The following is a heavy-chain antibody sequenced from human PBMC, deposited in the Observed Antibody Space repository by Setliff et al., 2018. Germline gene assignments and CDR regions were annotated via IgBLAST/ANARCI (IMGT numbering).Heavy chain of an antibody. CDR1: GFTFTDYG. Sequence: ASVKVSCKSSGFTFTDYGITWVRQVPGQGLEWMGWINNYNFNTQYAQKFQGRVTVTTDTSTTTAYMELRSLRADDTAVYYCARINFYVSSGYYLSFDSWGQGTLVTVSS. CDR3: ARINFYVSSGYYLSFDS. V-gene: IGHV1-18*01. CDR2: INNYNFNT. D-gene: IGHD3-22*01. J-gene: IGHJ4*02.